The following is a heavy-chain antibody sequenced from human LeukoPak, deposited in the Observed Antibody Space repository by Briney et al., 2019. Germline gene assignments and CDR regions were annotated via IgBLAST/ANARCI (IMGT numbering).Heavy chain of an antibody. D-gene: IGHD6-19*01. CDR1: GFTFSSYW. CDR2: IKQDGSEE. J-gene: IGHJ4*02. V-gene: IGHV3-7*01. Sequence: GGSLRLSCAASGFTFSSYWMSWVRQAPGKGLEWVANIKQDGSEEYYVDSVKGRFTISRDNAKNSLFLQMNSLRAEDTAVYHCARGGGSSGWYFYWGQGTLVTVSS. CDR3: ARGGGSSGWYFY.